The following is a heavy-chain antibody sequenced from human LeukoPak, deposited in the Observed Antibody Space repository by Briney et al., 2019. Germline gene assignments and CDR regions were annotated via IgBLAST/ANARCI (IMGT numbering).Heavy chain of an antibody. Sequence: TGGSLRLSCAASGFTFSSYGMHWVRQAPGKGLEWVAVISYDGSNKYYADSVKGRFTISRDNSKNTLYLQMNSLRAEDTAVYYCAKDRAYYYDSSGYSNYYFDYWGQGTLVTVSS. CDR2: ISYDGSNK. CDR1: GFTFSSYG. V-gene: IGHV3-30*18. D-gene: IGHD3-22*01. J-gene: IGHJ4*02. CDR3: AKDRAYYYDSSGYSNYYFDY.